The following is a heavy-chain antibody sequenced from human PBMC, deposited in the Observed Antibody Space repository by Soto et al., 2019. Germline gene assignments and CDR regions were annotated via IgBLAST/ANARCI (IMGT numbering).Heavy chain of an antibody. D-gene: IGHD3-3*01. Sequence: QVQLVESGGGVVQPGRSLRLSSAASGFTFSSYGMHWVRQAPGKRLAWVAVISYDGSNKYYADSVKGRFTISRDNSKNTLYLQMNSLRAEDTAVYYCAKDVLRFLEWLAFYGMDVWGQGTTVTVSS. V-gene: IGHV3-30*18. CDR2: ISYDGSNK. J-gene: IGHJ6*02. CDR1: GFTFSSYG. CDR3: AKDVLRFLEWLAFYGMDV.